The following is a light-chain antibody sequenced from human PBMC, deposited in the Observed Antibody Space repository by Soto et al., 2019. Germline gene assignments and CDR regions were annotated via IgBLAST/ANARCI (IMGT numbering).Light chain of an antibody. CDR1: SSDVGAYNY. CDR3: YSYTTSSTYV. J-gene: IGLJ1*01. Sequence: QSVLTQPASVSGSPGQSITISCTGTSSDVGAYNYVSWYQQHPAKIPKLMIYHVSNRPSGVSDRFSGSKSGNTASLTISGLQAEDEADYYCYSYTTSSTYVFGTGTKVTLL. V-gene: IGLV2-14*01. CDR2: HVS.